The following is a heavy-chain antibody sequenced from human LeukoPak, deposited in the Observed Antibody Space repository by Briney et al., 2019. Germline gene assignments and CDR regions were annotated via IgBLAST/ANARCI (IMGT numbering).Heavy chain of an antibody. CDR1: GDSITSYY. V-gene: IGHV4-59*08. D-gene: IGHD2-2*01. Sequence: PSETLSLTCSVSGDSITSYYWGWIRQPPGKGLEWIGYTYHSGSATYNPSLKSRVTISVDTPKNQFSLRLDSVTAADTAVYYCARQYCSSATCYYHFDYWGQGTLVTVSS. CDR2: TYHSGSA. J-gene: IGHJ4*02. CDR3: ARQYCSSATCYYHFDY.